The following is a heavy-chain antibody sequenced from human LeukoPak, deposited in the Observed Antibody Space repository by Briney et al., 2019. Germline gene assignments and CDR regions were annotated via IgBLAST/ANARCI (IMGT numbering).Heavy chain of an antibody. V-gene: IGHV3-30*02. CDR1: GFTFSSYG. J-gene: IGHJ4*02. D-gene: IGHD5-18*01. CDR3: AKGQLWLLDY. Sequence: GGSLRLSCAASGFTFSSYGMHWVRQAPGKGLEWVAFIRYDGSNKYYADPVKGRFTISRDNSKNTLYLQMNSLRAEDTAVYYCAKGQLWLLDYWGQGTLVTVSS. CDR2: IRYDGSNK.